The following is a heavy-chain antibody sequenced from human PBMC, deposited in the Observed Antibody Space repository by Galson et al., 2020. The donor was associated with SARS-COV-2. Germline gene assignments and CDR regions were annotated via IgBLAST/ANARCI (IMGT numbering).Heavy chain of an antibody. CDR1: GFTFNNYG. CDR3: ARGVHDYGDSLGWFDP. V-gene: IGHV3-30*03. Sequence: GESLKISCAASGFTFNNYGMHWVRQAPGKGLEWVALISYDGSNKYYTDSVKGRFTMSRDNSKNKLYLQMNSLRAEDTAMYYCARGVHDYGDSLGWFDPWGQGTLVSVSS. J-gene: IGHJ5*02. CDR2: ISYDGSNK. D-gene: IGHD4-17*01.